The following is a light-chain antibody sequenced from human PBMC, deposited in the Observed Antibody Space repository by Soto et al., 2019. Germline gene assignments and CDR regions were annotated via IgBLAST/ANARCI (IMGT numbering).Light chain of an antibody. Sequence: QSALTQPASVSGSPGQSITISCTGTSSDVGGYNYVSWYQHHPGKAPRLMIYDVSNRPSGVSDRFSGSKSGNTASLTISGLLAEDEADYYCCSYTTISTYVFGTGTKVTVL. CDR1: SSDVGGYNY. V-gene: IGLV2-14*01. CDR2: DVS. CDR3: CSYTTISTYV. J-gene: IGLJ1*01.